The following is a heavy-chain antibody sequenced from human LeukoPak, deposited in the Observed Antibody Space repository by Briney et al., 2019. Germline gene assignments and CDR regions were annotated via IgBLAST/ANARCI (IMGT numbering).Heavy chain of an antibody. V-gene: IGHV4-31*03. CDR3: ARSDGPGYFDY. D-gene: IGHD5-24*01. J-gene: IGHJ4*02. Sequence: TPSLPRTFSCGPLRRGGYSLSWIPQPPRKGPEWIGYIYYSGSTYYNPSLKSRVTISVDTSKNQFSLKLSSVTAADTAVYYCARSDGPGYFDYWGQGTLVTVSS. CDR1: CGPLRRGGYS. CDR2: IYYSGST.